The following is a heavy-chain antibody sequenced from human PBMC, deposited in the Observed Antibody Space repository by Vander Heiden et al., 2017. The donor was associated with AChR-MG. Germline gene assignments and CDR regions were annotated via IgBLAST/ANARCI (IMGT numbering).Heavy chain of an antibody. CDR1: GYTFTSYD. V-gene: IGHV1-8*01. J-gene: IGHJ4*02. Sequence: QVQLVQSGAEVKKPGASVKVSCKASGYTFTSYDINWVRQATGKGLEWIGWMNPNSGNTGYAQKFQGRVTMTRNTSISTAYMELSSLRSEDTAVYYCARVGHGSSTSCYTGFDYWGQGTLVTVSS. CDR2: MNPNSGNT. CDR3: ARVGHGSSTSCYTGFDY. D-gene: IGHD2-2*02.